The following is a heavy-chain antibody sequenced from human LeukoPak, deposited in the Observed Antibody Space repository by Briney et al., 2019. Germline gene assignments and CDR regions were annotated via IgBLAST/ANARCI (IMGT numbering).Heavy chain of an antibody. Sequence: GGSLRLSCAASGFTFSSYWMHWVRQAPGKGLVWVSRINSDGSSTSYADSVKGRFTISRENAKNSLYLQMNSLRSGDTAVYYCVRGGYSGFDVWGQGTVVTVSS. J-gene: IGHJ3*01. CDR3: VRGGYSGFDV. D-gene: IGHD5-12*01. V-gene: IGHV3-74*01. CDR1: GFTFSSYW. CDR2: INSDGSST.